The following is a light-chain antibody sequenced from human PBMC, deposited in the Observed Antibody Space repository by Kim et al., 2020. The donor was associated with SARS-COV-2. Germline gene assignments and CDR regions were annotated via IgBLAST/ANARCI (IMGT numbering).Light chain of an antibody. CDR2: WAS. V-gene: IGKV4-1*01. CDR1: QSVLYSSNNKNY. Sequence: ATINCKSSQSVLYSSNNKNYLAWYQQKPGQPPKLLISWASTRECGVPDRFSGSGSGTDFTLTISSLQAEDVAVYYCQQYYSTPPAFGHGTKVDIK. CDR3: QQYYSTPPA. J-gene: IGKJ1*01.